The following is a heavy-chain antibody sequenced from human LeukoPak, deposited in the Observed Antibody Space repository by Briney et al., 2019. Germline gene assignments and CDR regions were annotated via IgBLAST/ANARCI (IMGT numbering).Heavy chain of an antibody. CDR1: GGSINSSSYY. Sequence: SETLSLTCTVSGGSINSSSYYWGWIRQPPGKGLEWIGTVYHSGSTLYNPSLESRVIISVDTSRNQFSLRLSSVTAADTAVYFCAGSDGIYRGWYFGLWGRGSLVTVSS. D-gene: IGHD1-26*01. CDR2: VYHSGST. J-gene: IGHJ2*01. V-gene: IGHV4-39*01. CDR3: AGSDGIYRGWYFGL.